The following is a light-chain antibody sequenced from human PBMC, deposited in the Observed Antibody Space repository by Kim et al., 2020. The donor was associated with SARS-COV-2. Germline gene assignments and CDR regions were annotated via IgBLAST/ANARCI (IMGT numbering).Light chain of an antibody. J-gene: IGKJ1*01. CDR1: RSVSNN. Sequence: EIVMTQSPATLSVSPGERATLSCRASRSVSNNLAWYQQKPGQAPRLLIYGASTRATGIPARFSGSASGTEFTLTISSLQSEDFAVYYCQQYNDWPWTFGQGTKVDIK. CDR2: GAS. V-gene: IGKV3-15*01. CDR3: QQYNDWPWT.